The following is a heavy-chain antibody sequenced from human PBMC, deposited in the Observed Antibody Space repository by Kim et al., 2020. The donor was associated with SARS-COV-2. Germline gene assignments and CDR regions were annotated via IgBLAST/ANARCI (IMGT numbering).Heavy chain of an antibody. J-gene: IGHJ4*02. Sequence: GGSLRPSCAAYGLIFRKSWMNWVRQPPGQGLEFVANISSDGSDTNYVHSVKGGLTISRDDAKNSLYLQRSSLRAEDTAVYYCATDGHYSTFDFWGQGTLVTVSS. CDR1: GLIFRKSW. CDR2: ISSDGSDT. V-gene: IGHV3-7*03. D-gene: IGHD4-17*01. CDR3: ATDGHYSTFDF.